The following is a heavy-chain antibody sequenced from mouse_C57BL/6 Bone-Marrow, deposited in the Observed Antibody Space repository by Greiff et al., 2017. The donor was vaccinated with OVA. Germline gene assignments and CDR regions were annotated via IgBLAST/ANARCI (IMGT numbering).Heavy chain of an antibody. J-gene: IGHJ2*01. V-gene: IGHV14-3*01. CDR1: GFTIKNTY. CDR3: ARDPYYYGSGDY. D-gene: IGHD1-1*01. CDR2: IDPANGNT. Sequence: VQLQQSVAELVRPGASVKLSCTASGFTIKNTYMHWVKQRPEQGLEWIGRIDPANGNTKYAPKFQGKATITADTSSNTAYLQLSSLTSEDTAIYYCARDPYYYGSGDYWGQGTTLTVSS.